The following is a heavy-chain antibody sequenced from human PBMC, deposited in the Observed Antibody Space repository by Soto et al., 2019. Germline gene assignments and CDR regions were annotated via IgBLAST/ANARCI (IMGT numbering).Heavy chain of an antibody. V-gene: IGHV1-46*01. CDR3: ARDVIGEAVGWAFAF. CDR2: IDLSGPRT. Sequence: QVQLVQSGAEVKKPGASVKVSCKASGYTFTSNYMHWVRQAPGQGLEWMVIIDLSGPRTSYSQKFQDRVVITRNTSTNTVYMDMFSLTPAYPAFYYFARDVIGEAVGWAFAFWGQGTLVTVS. J-gene: IGHJ4*02. CDR1: GYTFTSNY. D-gene: IGHD2-21*01.